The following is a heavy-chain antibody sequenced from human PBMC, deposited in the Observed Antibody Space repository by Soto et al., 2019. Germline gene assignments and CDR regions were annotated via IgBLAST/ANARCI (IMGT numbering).Heavy chain of an antibody. J-gene: IGHJ4*02. CDR3: VKAKERLWLVLDY. V-gene: IGHV3-30*18. CDR2: ISDDGSEK. CDR1: GFTFSTYG. Sequence: PGGSLRLSCAASGFTFSTYGMHWVRQAPGKGLEWVAVISDDGSEKYYTDSVKGRFPISRDNSRNTLYLQMNSLRGEDTGVYYCVKAKERLWLVLDYWGQGTLVTVSS. D-gene: IGHD6-19*01.